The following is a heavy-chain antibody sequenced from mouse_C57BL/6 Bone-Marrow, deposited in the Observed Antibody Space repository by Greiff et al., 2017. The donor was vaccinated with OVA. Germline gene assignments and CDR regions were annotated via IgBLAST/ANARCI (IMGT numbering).Heavy chain of an antibody. D-gene: IGHD2-4*01. J-gene: IGHJ4*01. Sequence: DVMLVESGGGLVQPGGSLKLSCAASGFTFSDYGMAWVRQAPRKGPEWVAFISNLAYSIYYADTVTGRFTISRENAKNTLYLEMSSLRSEDTAMYYCARRGDYDHYAMDYWGQGTSVTVSS. CDR1: GFTFSDYG. CDR3: ARRGDYDHYAMDY. CDR2: ISNLAYSI. V-gene: IGHV5-15*04.